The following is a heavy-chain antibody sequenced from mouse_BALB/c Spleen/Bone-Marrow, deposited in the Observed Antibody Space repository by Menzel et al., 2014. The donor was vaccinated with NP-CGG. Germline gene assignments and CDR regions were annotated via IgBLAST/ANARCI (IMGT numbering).Heavy chain of an antibody. D-gene: IGHD1-1*01. J-gene: IGHJ3*01. CDR2: INPYNDYT. V-gene: IGHV1S45*01. Sequence: EVKLVESGAELVRPGASVKISCKAFGYTFTDYHINWVKQRPGQGLDWIGYINPYNDYTNYNQKFKGKATLIVDKSSSTAYMELSSLTSEDSAVFYCARHGSSYVRFAYWGQGTLVTVSA. CDR3: ARHGSSYVRFAY. CDR1: GYTFTDYH.